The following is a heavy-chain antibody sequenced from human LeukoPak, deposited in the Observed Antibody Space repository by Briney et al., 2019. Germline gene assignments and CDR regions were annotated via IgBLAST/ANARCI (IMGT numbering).Heavy chain of an antibody. CDR3: AREGDSSSSGGFDY. CDR2: IKQDGSEK. D-gene: IGHD6-6*01. J-gene: IGHJ4*02. CDR1: GFTVSSNY. V-gene: IGHV3-7*03. Sequence: GGSLRLSCAASGFTVSSNYMSWVRQAPGKGLEWVANIKQDGSEKYYVDSVKGRFTISRDNAKNSLYLQMNSLRAEDTAVYYCAREGDSSSSGGFDYWGQGTLVTVSS.